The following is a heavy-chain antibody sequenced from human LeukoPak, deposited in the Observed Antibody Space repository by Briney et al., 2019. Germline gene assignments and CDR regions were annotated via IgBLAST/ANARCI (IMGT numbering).Heavy chain of an antibody. CDR2: ISSSSSYI. J-gene: IGHJ3*02. D-gene: IGHD2-2*01. Sequence: GGSLRLSCAASGFIFSSYSMNWVRQAPGKGLEWVSSISSSSSYIYYADSVKGRFTISRDNAKNSLYLQMNSLRAEDTAVYYCARADCSSTSCYLLGAFDIWGQGTMVTVSS. CDR3: ARADCSSTSCYLLGAFDI. V-gene: IGHV3-21*01. CDR1: GFIFSSYS.